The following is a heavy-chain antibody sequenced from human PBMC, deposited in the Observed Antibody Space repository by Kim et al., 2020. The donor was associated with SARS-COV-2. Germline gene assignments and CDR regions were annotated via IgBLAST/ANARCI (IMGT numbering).Heavy chain of an antibody. CDR2: IYPGDSDT. CDR1: GYSFTSYW. J-gene: IGHJ6*03. V-gene: IGHV5-51*01. D-gene: IGHD3-10*01. CDR3: ARHAIVPMVRGVKSYMDV. Sequence: GESLKISCKGSGYSFTSYWIGWVRQMPGKGLEWMGIIYPGDSDTRYSPSFQGQVTISADKSISTAYLQWSSLKASDTAMYYCARHAIVPMVRGVKSYMDVWGKGTTVTVSS.